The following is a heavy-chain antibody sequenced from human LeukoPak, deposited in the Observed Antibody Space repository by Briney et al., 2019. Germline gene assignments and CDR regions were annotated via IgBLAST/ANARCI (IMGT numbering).Heavy chain of an antibody. D-gene: IGHD3-22*01. Sequence: NPSETLSLTCTVSGGSISNYYWSWIRQPPGKGLEWIGYIFYTGSINYNPSLRGRVTISVDTSESQFSLRLSSVTAADTAVYYCARSYSASYDSPAGWFDPWGQGTLVTVSS. J-gene: IGHJ5*02. CDR3: ARSYSASYDSPAGWFDP. V-gene: IGHV4-59*08. CDR1: GGSISNYY. CDR2: IFYTGSI.